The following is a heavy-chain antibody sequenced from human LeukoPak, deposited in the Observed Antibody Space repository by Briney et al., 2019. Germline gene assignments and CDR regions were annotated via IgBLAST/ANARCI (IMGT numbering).Heavy chain of an antibody. Sequence: SETLSLTCTVSGVSISSGDYYWSRIRQPPGKGLEWIGYIYYSGSTYYNPSLKSRVTISVDTSRNQFSLKLSSVTAADTAVYYCARVLVVVPRWFDPWGQGTLVTVSS. V-gene: IGHV4-30-4*01. D-gene: IGHD2-2*01. CDR3: ARVLVVVPRWFDP. J-gene: IGHJ5*02. CDR1: GVSISSGDYY. CDR2: IYYSGST.